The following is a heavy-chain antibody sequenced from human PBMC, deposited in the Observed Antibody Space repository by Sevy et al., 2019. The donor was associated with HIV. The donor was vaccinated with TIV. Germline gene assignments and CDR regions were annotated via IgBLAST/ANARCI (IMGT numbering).Heavy chain of an antibody. CDR3: AKDLDCSTSSCYGELFDY. V-gene: IGHV3-23*01. CDR2: IIGSGGNT. J-gene: IGHJ4*02. Sequence: GGSLRLSCAASGLIFSSYAMSWVRQAPGKGLEWVSAIIGSGGNTFYADSVKGRFTISRDNSKNTLYLQMNSLRAEDTAVYYCAKDLDCSTSSCYGELFDYWGQGTLVTVSS. CDR1: GLIFSSYA. D-gene: IGHD2-2*01.